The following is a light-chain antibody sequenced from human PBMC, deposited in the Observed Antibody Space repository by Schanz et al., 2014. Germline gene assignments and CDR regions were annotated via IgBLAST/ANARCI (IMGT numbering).Light chain of an antibody. Sequence: QSVLTQPPSVSGAPGQRVTISCTGSSSNIGAGYDVHWYQLLPGTAPKLLIYGNTNRPSGVPDRFSGSKSGNTASLTVSGLQAEDEADYYCSSYTSINTLVFGGGTKLTVL. CDR2: GNT. J-gene: IGLJ2*01. CDR1: SSNIGAGYD. V-gene: IGLV1-40*01. CDR3: SSYTSINTLV.